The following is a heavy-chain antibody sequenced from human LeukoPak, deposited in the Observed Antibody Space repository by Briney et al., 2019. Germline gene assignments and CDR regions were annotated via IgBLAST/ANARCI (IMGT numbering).Heavy chain of an antibody. CDR3: ARLHPTIAVAATAY. Sequence: GGSLRLSCAASGFTFSSYWMSWVRQAPGKGLEWVSYISDSSTTIYYADSVKGRFTISRDNSKNTLYLQMNSLRAEDTAVYYCARLHPTIAVAATAYWGQGTLVTVSS. V-gene: IGHV3-48*01. D-gene: IGHD6-19*01. CDR1: GFTFSSYW. CDR2: ISDSSTTI. J-gene: IGHJ4*02.